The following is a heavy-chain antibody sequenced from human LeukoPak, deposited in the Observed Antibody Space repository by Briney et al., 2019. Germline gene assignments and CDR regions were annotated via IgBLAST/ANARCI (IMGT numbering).Heavy chain of an antibody. CDR1: GFTFSSYS. J-gene: IGHJ4*02. Sequence: GGSLRLSCAASGFTFSSYSMNWVRQAPGKGLEGVSYISSSSSTIYYADSVKGRFTISRDNAKNSLYMQMNSLRAEDTAVYYCARDLLSVAYNYDYWGQGTLVTVSS. CDR3: ARDLLSVAYNYDY. CDR2: ISSSSSTI. D-gene: IGHD2-15*01. V-gene: IGHV3-48*04.